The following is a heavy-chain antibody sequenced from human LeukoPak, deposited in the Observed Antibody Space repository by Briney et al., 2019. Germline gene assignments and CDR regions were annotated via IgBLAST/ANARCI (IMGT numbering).Heavy chain of an antibody. CDR3: ARDRGGYYDILTGYYKGRWFDP. CDR1: GFTFSNYN. Sequence: GGSLRLSCAASGFTFSNYNMNWVRQAPGKGLEWVSYISSSSSTIYYADSVKGRFTISRDNAKNSLYLQMNSLRAEDTAVYYCARDRGGYYDILTGYYKGRWFDPWGQGTLVTVSS. D-gene: IGHD3-9*01. CDR2: ISSSSSTI. V-gene: IGHV3-48*01. J-gene: IGHJ5*02.